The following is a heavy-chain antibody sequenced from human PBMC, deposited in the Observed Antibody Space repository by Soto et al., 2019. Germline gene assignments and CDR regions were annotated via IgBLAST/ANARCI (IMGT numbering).Heavy chain of an antibody. J-gene: IGHJ5*02. D-gene: IGHD3-10*01. V-gene: IGHV3-7*05. CDR2: IKQDGSEK. CDR3: ARSGPWFGELYFEGNWFDP. Sequence: EVQLVESGGGLVQPGGSLRLSCAASGFTFSSYWMSWVRRAPGKGLEWVANIKQDGSEKYYVDSVKGRFTISRDNAKNSLYLQMNSLRAEDTAVYYCARSGPWFGELYFEGNWFDPWGQGTLVTVSS. CDR1: GFTFSSYW.